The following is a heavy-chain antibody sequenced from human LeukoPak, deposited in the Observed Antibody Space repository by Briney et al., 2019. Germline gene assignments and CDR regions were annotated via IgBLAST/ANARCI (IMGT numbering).Heavy chain of an antibody. D-gene: IGHD6-19*01. Sequence: ASVKVSFTASGYTFTRYGISWVRQAPGQGHEWMGWISAYNGNTNYSQKLQGRVTMTTDTSTSTAYMELRSLRSDDTAVYYCARDQATYSSGSFDYWGQGPLVTVSS. J-gene: IGHJ4*02. V-gene: IGHV1-18*01. CDR1: GYTFTRYG. CDR2: ISAYNGNT. CDR3: ARDQATYSSGSFDY.